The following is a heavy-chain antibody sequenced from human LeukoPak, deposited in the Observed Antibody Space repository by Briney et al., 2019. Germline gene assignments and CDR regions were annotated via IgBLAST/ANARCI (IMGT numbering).Heavy chain of an antibody. V-gene: IGHV4-59*01. J-gene: IGHJ4*02. CDR1: GGSISSYY. Sequence: PSETLSLTCTVSGGSISSYYWSWFRQPPGKRLEWIASIYYSGSTTYNPSLKSRVTISVDTSKNRFSLQLSSVTAADTAVYYCARANYFDYWGQGTLVTVSS. CDR3: ARANYFDY. CDR2: IYYSGST.